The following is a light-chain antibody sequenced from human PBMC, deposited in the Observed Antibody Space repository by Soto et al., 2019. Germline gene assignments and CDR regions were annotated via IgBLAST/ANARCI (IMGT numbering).Light chain of an antibody. CDR1: QGIGNN. Sequence: DIRLTQSRSFLSASVGDRVTITCRASQGIGNNLAWYQGKPGKAPKLLIYTVSTLQSGVPSRFSGSGSGTEFSLTISSLQAEDFATYYCQQLNNYPITFGQGTRLEIK. V-gene: IGKV1-9*01. CDR3: QQLNNYPIT. J-gene: IGKJ5*01. CDR2: TVS.